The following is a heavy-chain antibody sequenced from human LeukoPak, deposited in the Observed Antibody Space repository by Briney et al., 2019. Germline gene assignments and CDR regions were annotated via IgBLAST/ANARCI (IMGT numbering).Heavy chain of an antibody. CDR1: GFTFGDYA. J-gene: IGHJ4*02. V-gene: IGHV4-59*01. Sequence: LRLSCTASGFTFGDYAMSWVRQPPGKGLEWIGYIYYSGSTNYNPSLKSRVTISVDTSKNQFSLKLSSVTAADTAVYYCARDGGDSSSWLNFDYWGQGTLVTVSS. D-gene: IGHD6-13*01. CDR2: IYYSGST. CDR3: ARDGGDSSSWLNFDY.